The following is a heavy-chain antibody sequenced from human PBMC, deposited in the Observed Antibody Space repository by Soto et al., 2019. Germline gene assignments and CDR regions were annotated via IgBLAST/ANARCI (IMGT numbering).Heavy chain of an antibody. CDR3: AGTTSYQWYYMDV. CDR1: GDSVSSNSAA. D-gene: IGHD1-7*01. J-gene: IGHJ6*03. CDR2: TYYRSRWYN. V-gene: IGHV6-1*01. Sequence: SQTLSLTCAISGDSVSSNSAAWNWIRQSPSRGLEWLGRTYYRSRWYNDYAVPVRSRITVNADTSKNQFSLQLTSVTPEDTTVYYCAGTTSYQWYYMDVWGKGTTVPVSS.